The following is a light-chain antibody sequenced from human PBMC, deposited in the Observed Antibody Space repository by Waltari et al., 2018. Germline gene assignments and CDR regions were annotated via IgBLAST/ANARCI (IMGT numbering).Light chain of an antibody. V-gene: IGKV4-1*01. CDR3: QQYSSTPLT. Sequence: DIVMTQSPDSLAVSLGERATINCKSSQSLLFHANNKNYLAWYQQRPGHPPNLLISWASTRESGVPDRFSGSGSGTDFTLTISSLQAEDEAVYYCQQYSSTPLTFGGGTKVEIK. CDR1: QSLLFHANNKNY. J-gene: IGKJ4*01. CDR2: WAS.